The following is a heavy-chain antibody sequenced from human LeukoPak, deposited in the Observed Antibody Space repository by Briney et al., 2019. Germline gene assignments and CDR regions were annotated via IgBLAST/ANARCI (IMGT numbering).Heavy chain of an antibody. CDR1: GGSFSGYY. J-gene: IGHJ4*02. CDR2: INHSGST. CDR3: ARANLNCSGGSCYLGY. D-gene: IGHD2-15*01. V-gene: IGHV4-34*01. Sequence: SETLSLTCAVYGGSFSGYYWSWIRQPPGKGLEWIGEINHSGSTNYNPSLKSRVTISVDTSKNQFSLKLSSVTAADTAVYYCARANLNCSGGSCYLGYWGQGTLVTVSS.